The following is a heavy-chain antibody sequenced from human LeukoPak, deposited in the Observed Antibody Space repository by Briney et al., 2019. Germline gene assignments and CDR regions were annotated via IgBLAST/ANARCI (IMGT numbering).Heavy chain of an antibody. Sequence: ASVKVSCKASGYTFTGYYMHWARQAPGQGLEWMGWINPNRGSTNYAQKFQDRVTMTRDTSISTAYMEVRRLTSDDTAVYYCARDHDILTGDFLGGLHYWGQGTLVTVSS. CDR1: GYTFTGYY. CDR3: ARDHDILTGDFLGGLHY. J-gene: IGHJ4*02. V-gene: IGHV1-2*02. CDR2: INPNRGST. D-gene: IGHD3-9*01.